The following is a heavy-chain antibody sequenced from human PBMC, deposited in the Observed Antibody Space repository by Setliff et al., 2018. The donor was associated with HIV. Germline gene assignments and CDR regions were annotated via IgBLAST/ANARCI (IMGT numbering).Heavy chain of an antibody. CDR2: ITGSSDTI. CDR1: GFTFSSYE. V-gene: IGHV3-48*03. D-gene: IGHD4-4*01. CDR3: ARFRLYHYSNKVDY. J-gene: IGHJ4*02. Sequence: GGSLRLSCAASGFTFSSYEMDWFRQAPGKGLEWVSYITGSSDTIYYADSVKGRFTISRDNAKNSLYLQMNTLRAEDTAVYYCARFRLYHYSNKVDYWGQGTLVTVSS.